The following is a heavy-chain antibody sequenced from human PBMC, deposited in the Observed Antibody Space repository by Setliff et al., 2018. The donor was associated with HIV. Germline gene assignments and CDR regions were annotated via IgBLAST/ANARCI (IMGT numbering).Heavy chain of an antibody. Sequence: GGSLRLSCTASVFTFSDYWMHWVRRGPGRGLEWVSRIGRDGTVANYADSVKGRFTISRDNARNTLFLQMNSLGVEDTALYYCGRDVHDAAADNCGRGTLVAVSS. CDR2: IGRDGTVA. CDR3: GRDVHDAAADN. CDR1: VFTFSDYW. J-gene: IGHJ4*02. D-gene: IGHD6-13*01. V-gene: IGHV3-74*01.